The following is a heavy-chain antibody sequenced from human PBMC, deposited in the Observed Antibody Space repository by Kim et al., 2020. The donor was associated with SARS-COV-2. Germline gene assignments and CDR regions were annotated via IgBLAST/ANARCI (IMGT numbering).Heavy chain of an antibody. D-gene: IGHD3-10*01. CDR3: AKDSVDV. J-gene: IGHJ6*02. Sequence: GGSLRLSCAASGFTFSSYGMHWVRQAPGKGLEWVAVISYDGSNKYYADSVKGRFTISRDNSKNTLYLQMNSLRAEDTAVYYCAKDSVDVWGQGTTVTVSS. CDR2: ISYDGSNK. V-gene: IGHV3-30*18. CDR1: GFTFSSYG.